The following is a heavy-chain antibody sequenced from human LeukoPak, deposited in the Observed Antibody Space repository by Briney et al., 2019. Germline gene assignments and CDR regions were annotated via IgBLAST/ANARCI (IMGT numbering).Heavy chain of an antibody. Sequence: KSGGSLRLSCAASGFTFSSYSMNWVRQAPGKGLEWVSSISSSSSYIYYADSVKGRFTISRDNAKNSLYLQMNSLRAEDTAVYYCARDWGSYDSSGYYPTYFDYWGQGTLVTVSS. V-gene: IGHV3-21*01. CDR3: ARDWGSYDSSGYYPTYFDY. J-gene: IGHJ4*02. CDR2: ISSSSSYI. CDR1: GFTFSSYS. D-gene: IGHD3-22*01.